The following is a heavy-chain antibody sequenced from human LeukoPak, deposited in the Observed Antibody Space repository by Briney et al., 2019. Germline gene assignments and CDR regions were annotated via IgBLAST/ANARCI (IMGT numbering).Heavy chain of an antibody. D-gene: IGHD3-22*01. CDR3: AKDPFRYDSSGYFDY. Sequence: GGSLRLSCVGSGFTFSSYSMNWVRQAPGKGPEWVSYISGTSNTIYYDDSVKGRFTVSRDNSKNTLYLQMNSLRAEDTAVYYCAKDPFRYDSSGYFDYWGQGTLVTVSS. CDR1: GFTFSSYS. V-gene: IGHV3-48*01. CDR2: ISGTSNTI. J-gene: IGHJ4*02.